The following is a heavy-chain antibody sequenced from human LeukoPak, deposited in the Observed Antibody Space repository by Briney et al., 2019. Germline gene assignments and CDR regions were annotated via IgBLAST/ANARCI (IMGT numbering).Heavy chain of an antibody. Sequence: GGSLRLSCAASGXTFSSAWMRWVRRAPGTGLVWVSRITDDATTTYADSVKGRFTISRDNAKNTLYLQMNSLRAEDTAVYYCVRDRVGPDYWGQGTLVTVSS. CDR1: GXTFSSAW. CDR3: VRDRVGPDY. CDR2: ITDDATT. V-gene: IGHV3-74*03. J-gene: IGHJ4*02. D-gene: IGHD1-26*01.